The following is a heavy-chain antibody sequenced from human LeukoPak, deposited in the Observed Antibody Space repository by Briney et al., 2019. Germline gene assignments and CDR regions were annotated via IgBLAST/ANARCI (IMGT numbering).Heavy chain of an antibody. CDR1: EITLSSYG. Sequence: PGGSLRLSCAASEITLSSYGVTWVRQAPGKGLEWLSAISFSAGSTYYADSVTGRLTISRDNSKNTLYLQLRSMRAEDTAVYYCAKISCDSGGDREKFWGQGTLVTVSS. D-gene: IGHD2-21*02. V-gene: IGHV3-23*01. J-gene: IGHJ4*02. CDR3: AKISCDSGGDREKF. CDR2: ISFSAGST.